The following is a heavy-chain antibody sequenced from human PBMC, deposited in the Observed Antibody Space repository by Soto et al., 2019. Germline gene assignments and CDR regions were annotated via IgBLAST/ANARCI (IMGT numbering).Heavy chain of an antibody. D-gene: IGHD2-8*01. J-gene: IGHJ4*02. CDR2: ISYDGSNK. Sequence: GGSLRLSCAASGFTFSSYGMHWVRQAPGKGLEWVAVISYDGSNKYYADSVKGRFTISRDNSKNTLYLQMHSLRAEDTDVYYCAMLMVYAIPSGYYFDYWGQGTLVTVSS. CDR1: GFTFSSYG. V-gene: IGHV3-30*03. CDR3: AMLMVYAIPSGYYFDY.